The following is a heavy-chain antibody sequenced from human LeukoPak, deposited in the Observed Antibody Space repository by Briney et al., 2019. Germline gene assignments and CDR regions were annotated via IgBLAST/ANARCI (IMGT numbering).Heavy chain of an antibody. V-gene: IGHV4-4*07. CDR1: GGSISTHY. CDR3: AREDSGSYYNFYYFYMDV. Sequence: SETLSLTCTVSGGSISTHYWSWIRQPAGKGLEWIGRIFTSGITNYNPSLKSRVTMSVDTSKNQFSLKLSSVTAADTAVYYCAREDSGSYYNFYYFYMDVWGKGTTVTISS. CDR2: IFTSGIT. D-gene: IGHD3-10*01. J-gene: IGHJ6*03.